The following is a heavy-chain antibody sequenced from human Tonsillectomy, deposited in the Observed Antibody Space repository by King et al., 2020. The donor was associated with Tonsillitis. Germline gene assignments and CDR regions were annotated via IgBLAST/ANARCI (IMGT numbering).Heavy chain of an antibody. J-gene: IGHJ6*02. CDR2: ISGSGDST. CDR3: ARRPGYCTSTSCFYGMDV. D-gene: IGHD2-2*01. CDR1: GFTFSIYA. V-gene: IGHV3-23*04. Sequence: VQLVESGGGLVQPGGSLRISCAASGFTFSIYAMNWVRQAPGKGLEWVSGISGSGDSTYYADSVKGRFTISRDNSKNTLYLQMNSLRAEDTALYYCARRPGYCTSTSCFYGMDVWGQGTTVTVSS.